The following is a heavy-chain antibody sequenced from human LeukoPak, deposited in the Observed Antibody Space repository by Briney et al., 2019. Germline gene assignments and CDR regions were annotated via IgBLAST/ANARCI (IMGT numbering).Heavy chain of an antibody. CDR1: GFTFSSYG. Sequence: PGGSLRLSCAASGFTFSSYGMHWVRQAPGKGLEWVAVIWYDGSNKYYADSVKGRFTISRDNSKNTLYLQMNGLRAEDTAVYYCARDDYGDHKLDYWGQGTLVTVSS. CDR3: ARDDYGDHKLDY. CDR2: IWYDGSNK. D-gene: IGHD4-17*01. V-gene: IGHV3-33*01. J-gene: IGHJ4*02.